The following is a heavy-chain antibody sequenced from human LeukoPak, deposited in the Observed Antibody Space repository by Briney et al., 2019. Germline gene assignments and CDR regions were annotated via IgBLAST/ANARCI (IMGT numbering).Heavy chain of an antibody. V-gene: IGHV4-4*07. Sequence: SETLSLTCTVSNGSISSYYWSWIRQPAGKGLEWIGRIYTSGSSNSNPSLKSRVTMSVDTSRNQFSLRLSSVTAADTAVYYCARGVYFDWFDYWGQGTLVTVSS. CDR1: NGSISSYY. CDR3: ARGVYFDWFDY. CDR2: IYTSGSS. D-gene: IGHD3-9*01. J-gene: IGHJ4*02.